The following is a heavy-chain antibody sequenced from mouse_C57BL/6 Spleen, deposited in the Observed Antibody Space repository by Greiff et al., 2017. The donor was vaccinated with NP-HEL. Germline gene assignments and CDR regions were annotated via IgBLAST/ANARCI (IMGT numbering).Heavy chain of an antibody. J-gene: IGHJ1*03. D-gene: IGHD1-1*01. CDR2: INPSSGYT. Sequence: VQLQQSGAELAKPGASVKLSCKASGYTFTSYWMHWVKQRPGQGLEWIGYINPSSGYTKYNQKFKDKATLTADKSSSTAYRQLSSLTYEDSAVYYCASHITTVVATGYFDVWGTGTTVTVSS. CDR1: GYTFTSYW. CDR3: ASHITTVVATGYFDV. V-gene: IGHV1-7*01.